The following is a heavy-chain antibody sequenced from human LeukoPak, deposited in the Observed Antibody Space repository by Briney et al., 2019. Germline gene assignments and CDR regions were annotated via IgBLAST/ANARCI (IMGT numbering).Heavy chain of an antibody. J-gene: IGHJ4*02. CDR3: ARDLGYTSIAARSFDY. V-gene: IGHV1-3*01. Sequence: ASVKVSCKASGYTFTSYAMHWVRQAPGQRLEWMGWINAGNGNTKYSQKFQGRVTITRDTSASTAYMELSSLRSEDTAVYYCARDLGYTSIAARSFDYRGQGTLVTVSS. CDR2: INAGNGNT. CDR1: GYTFTSYA. D-gene: IGHD3-16*02.